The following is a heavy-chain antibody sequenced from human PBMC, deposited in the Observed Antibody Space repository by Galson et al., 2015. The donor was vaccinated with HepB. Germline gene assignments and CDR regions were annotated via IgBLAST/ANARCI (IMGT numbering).Heavy chain of an antibody. D-gene: IGHD6-6*01. CDR1: GFTFSSYG. V-gene: IGHV3-30*18. CDR3: AKRISRYSSSSVVPDY. CDR2: ISYDGSNK. Sequence: SLRLSCAASGFTFSSYGMHWVRQAPGKGLEWVAVISYDGSNKYYADSVKGRFTISRDNSKNTLYLQMNSLRAEDTAVYYCAKRISRYSSSSVVPDYWGQGTLVTVSS. J-gene: IGHJ4*02.